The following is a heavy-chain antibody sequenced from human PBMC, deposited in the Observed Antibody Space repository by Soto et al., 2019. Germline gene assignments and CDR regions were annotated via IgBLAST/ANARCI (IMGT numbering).Heavy chain of an antibody. D-gene: IGHD3-10*01. J-gene: IGHJ4*02. Sequence: ASVKVSCKASGYTFSDFDINWLRQAAGQGPEWMGWMNAKSGDTFSAQRLQGRVNMTWDTSLSTAYMEVGSLTSDDAAIYYCARGNPYNNAGFDFWGQGTMVTVSS. CDR2: MNAKSGDT. CDR1: GYTFSDFD. CDR3: ARGNPYNNAGFDF. V-gene: IGHV1-8*01.